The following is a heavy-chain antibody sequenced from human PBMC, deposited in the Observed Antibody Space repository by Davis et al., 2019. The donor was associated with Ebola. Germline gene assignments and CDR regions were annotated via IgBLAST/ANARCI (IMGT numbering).Heavy chain of an antibody. CDR2: ISGSGGST. D-gene: IGHD1-26*01. V-gene: IGHV3-23*01. CDR3: AKSGIRIPNYYYYGMDV. J-gene: IGHJ6*02. CDR1: GFTFSSYA. Sequence: GESLKISCAASGFTFSSYAMSWVRQAPGKGLEWVSAISGSGGSTYYADSVKGRFTISRDNSKNTLYLQMNSLRAEDTAVYYCAKSGIRIPNYYYYGMDVWGQGTTVTVSS.